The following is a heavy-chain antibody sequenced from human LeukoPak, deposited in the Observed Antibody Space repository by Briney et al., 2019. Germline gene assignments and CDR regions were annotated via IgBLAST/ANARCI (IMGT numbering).Heavy chain of an antibody. V-gene: IGHV3-74*01. CDR3: ARVSPEGDYVY. J-gene: IGHJ4*02. D-gene: IGHD4-17*01. CDR1: GFTFSSYW. Sequence: PGGSLRLSCAASGFTFSSYWMTWVRQAPGQGLVWVSRINSDGSSTSYADSVKGRFTISRDNAKNTLYLQMNSLRAEDTAVYYCARVSPEGDYVYWGQGTLVTVSS. CDR2: INSDGSST.